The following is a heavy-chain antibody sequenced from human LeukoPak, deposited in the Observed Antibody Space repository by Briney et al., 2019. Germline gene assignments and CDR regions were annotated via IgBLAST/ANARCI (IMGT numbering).Heavy chain of an antibody. V-gene: IGHV3-74*03. CDR2: INSDGSTT. D-gene: IGHD4-11*01. Sequence: AGGSLRLSCVASEFTLSSYWMHWVRQAPGEGLVWVSVINSDGSTTLYADSVKGRFTISRDHAKNTLYLQMNSLRAEDTAVYYCAGLRGKITTIDYWGQGTLVTVSS. CDR1: EFTLSSYW. J-gene: IGHJ4*02. CDR3: AGLRGKITTIDY.